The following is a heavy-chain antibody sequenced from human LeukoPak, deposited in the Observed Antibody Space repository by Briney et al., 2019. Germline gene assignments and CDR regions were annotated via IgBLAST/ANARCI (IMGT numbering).Heavy chain of an antibody. V-gene: IGHV1-46*01. CDR2: INPSGGST. Sequence: ASVKVSCKASGYTFTSYYMHWVRQAPGQGLEWMGIINPSGGSTSFAQKFQGRVTMTRDTSTSTVYMELSSLRSEDTAVYYCAREAAAGTTSFDCRGQGTLVTVSS. CDR3: AREAAAGTTSFDC. J-gene: IGHJ4*02. D-gene: IGHD6-13*01. CDR1: GYTFTSYY.